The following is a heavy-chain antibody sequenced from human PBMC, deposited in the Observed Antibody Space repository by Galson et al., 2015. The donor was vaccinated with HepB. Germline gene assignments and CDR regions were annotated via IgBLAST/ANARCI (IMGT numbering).Heavy chain of an antibody. Sequence: KVSCKASGYTFTSYAMHWVRQAPGQRLEWMGWINAGNGNTKYSQKFQGRVTITRDTSASTAYMELSSLRSEDTAVYYCARGPYYDFWSGYFNYFDYWGQGTLVTVSS. CDR3: ARGPYYDFWSGYFNYFDY. V-gene: IGHV1-3*01. CDR1: GYTFTSYA. CDR2: INAGNGNT. J-gene: IGHJ4*02. D-gene: IGHD3-3*01.